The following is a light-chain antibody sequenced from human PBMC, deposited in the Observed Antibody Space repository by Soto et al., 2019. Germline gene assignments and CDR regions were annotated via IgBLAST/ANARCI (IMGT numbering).Light chain of an antibody. V-gene: IGKV3-20*01. J-gene: IGKJ4*01. Sequence: EIVLTQSPGTLSLSPGERATLSCRTSQSVTTSYLAWYQQKPGQAPRLLIYGTSNRATGIPDRFSGSGSATDFTLTISRLEPEDFATYYCQQLNTYPVTFGGGTKVEIK. CDR1: QSVTTSY. CDR2: GTS. CDR3: QQLNTYPVT.